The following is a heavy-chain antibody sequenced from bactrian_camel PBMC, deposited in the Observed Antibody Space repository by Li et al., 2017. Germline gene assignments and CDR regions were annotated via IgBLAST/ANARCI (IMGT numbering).Heavy chain of an antibody. J-gene: IGHJ6*01. V-gene: IGHV3S40*01. Sequence: VQLVESGGGLVQPGGSLRLSCAASGFTFSNNGMSWVRQAPGKGLEWVSTITSGGGSTYYADSVRGRFTISKDNAKNTVYLQMNSLKSEDTALYYCATDGPYRSGGYCYGRATFAYWGQGTQVTVS. CDR2: ITSGGGST. D-gene: IGHD2*01. CDR3: ATDGPYRSGGYCYGRATFAY. CDR1: GFTFSNNG.